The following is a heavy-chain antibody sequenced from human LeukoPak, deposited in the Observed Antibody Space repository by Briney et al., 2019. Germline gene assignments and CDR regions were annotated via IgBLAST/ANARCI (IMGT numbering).Heavy chain of an antibody. D-gene: IGHD4-17*01. CDR2: INHSGST. Sequence: NSSETLSLTCAVYGGSFSGYYWSWIRQPPGKGLEWIGEINHSGSTNYNPSLKSRVTIPVDTSKNQFSLKLSSVTAADTAVYYCASAHYGARNWFDPWGQGTLVTVSS. CDR3: ASAHYGARNWFDP. V-gene: IGHV4-34*01. CDR1: GGSFSGYY. J-gene: IGHJ5*02.